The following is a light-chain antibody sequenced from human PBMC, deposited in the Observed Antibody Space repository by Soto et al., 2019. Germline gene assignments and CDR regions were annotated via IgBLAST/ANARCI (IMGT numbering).Light chain of an antibody. CDR3: QQDNTYPWT. V-gene: IGKV1-5*01. CDR2: DAS. CDR1: QSISSW. J-gene: IGKJ5*01. Sequence: DIQVTQSPSALSAYARDRVTFTCLASQSISSWLAWYQQKPGKAPKLLLYDASTLQSGVPSRFSGSGSGTDFTLTISRLHPDDFATYYCQQDNTYPWTFGQGTRLAIK.